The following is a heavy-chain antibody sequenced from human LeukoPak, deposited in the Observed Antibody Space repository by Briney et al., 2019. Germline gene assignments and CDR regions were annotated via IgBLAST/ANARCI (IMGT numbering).Heavy chain of an antibody. CDR2: IRYDGSEK. Sequence: GGSLRLSCAASGFPFRRYAMHWVRQPLGKGLKWVTFIRYDGSEKYYVGSVKGRFTVSRDNFKDTLYLQMSSLRVEDTAVYYCAKAYSTYSFGYPDAFDMWGQGTMVIVSS. V-gene: IGHV3-30*02. CDR3: AKAYSTYSFGYPDAFDM. D-gene: IGHD5-18*01. CDR1: GFPFRRYA. J-gene: IGHJ3*02.